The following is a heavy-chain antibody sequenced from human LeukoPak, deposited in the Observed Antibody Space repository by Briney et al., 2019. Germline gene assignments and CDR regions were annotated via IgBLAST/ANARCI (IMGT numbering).Heavy chain of an antibody. V-gene: IGHV4-4*07. CDR2: IYTRGST. J-gene: IGHJ6*02. Sequence: PSETLSLTCTVPGGSISSYYWSWIRQPAGKGLEWIGRIYTRGSTNYNPSLKSRVTMSVDTSKNQFSLKLSSVTAADRAVYYCARGYGVFGMDVWGQGTTVTVSS. CDR3: ARGYGVFGMDV. D-gene: IGHD1-14*01. CDR1: GGSISSYY.